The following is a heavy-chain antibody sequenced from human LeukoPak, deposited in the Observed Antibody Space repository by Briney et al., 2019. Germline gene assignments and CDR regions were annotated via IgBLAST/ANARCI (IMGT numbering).Heavy chain of an antibody. V-gene: IGHV1-46*01. CDR1: GYTFTSYY. J-gene: IGHJ4*02. D-gene: IGHD5-24*01. Sequence: ASVKVSCKASGYTFTSYYMHWVRQAPGQGLEWMRIINPSGGSTSYAQKFQGRVTMTRDTSTSTVYMELSSLRSEDTAVYYCARDGPSRDGYNRDWGQGTLVTVSS. CDR2: INPSGGST. CDR3: ARDGPSRDGYNRD.